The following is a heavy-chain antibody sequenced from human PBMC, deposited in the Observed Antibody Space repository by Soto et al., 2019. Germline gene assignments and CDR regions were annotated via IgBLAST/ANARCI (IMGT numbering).Heavy chain of an antibody. V-gene: IGHV1-69*13. CDR2: IIPIFGTA. J-gene: IGHJ6*02. CDR3: ARDTQIFGVAYMRIHYYYYCMDV. D-gene: IGHD3-3*01. CDR1: GGTFSSYA. Sequence: SVKVSCKASGGTFSSYAISWVRQAPGQGLEWMGGIIPIFGTANYAQKFQGRVTITADESTSTAYMELSSLRSEDTAVYYCARDTQIFGVAYMRIHYYYYCMDVCGQGPTVTLS.